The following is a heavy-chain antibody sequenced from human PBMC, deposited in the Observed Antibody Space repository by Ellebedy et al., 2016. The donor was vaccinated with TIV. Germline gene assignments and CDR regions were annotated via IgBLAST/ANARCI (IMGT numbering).Heavy chain of an antibody. J-gene: IGHJ6*02. Sequence: GESLKISXAASGFTFDDYAMHWVRQAPGKGLEWVSLISWDGGSTYYADSVKGRFTISRDNSKNSLYLQMNSLRAEDTALYYCAKAIRGQYGSGSYRPYYYYYYGMDVWGQGTTVTVSS. CDR1: GFTFDDYA. CDR2: ISWDGGST. V-gene: IGHV3-43D*03. CDR3: AKAIRGQYGSGSYRPYYYYYYGMDV. D-gene: IGHD3-10*01.